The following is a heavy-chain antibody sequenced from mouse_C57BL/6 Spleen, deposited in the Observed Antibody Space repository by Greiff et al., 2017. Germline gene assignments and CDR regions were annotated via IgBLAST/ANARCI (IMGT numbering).Heavy chain of an antibody. CDR3: ARRGNYYDYAWFAY. V-gene: IGHV1-61*01. J-gene: IGHJ3*01. Sequence: QVQLQQSGAELVRPGSSVKLSCKASGYTFTSYWMDWVKQRPGQGLEWIGNIYPSDSETPYNQKFKDKATLTVDTSSSTAYMQLSSLTSEDSAVYYCARRGNYYDYAWFAYWGQGTLVTVSA. CDR2: IYPSDSET. CDR1: GYTFTSYW. D-gene: IGHD2-4*01.